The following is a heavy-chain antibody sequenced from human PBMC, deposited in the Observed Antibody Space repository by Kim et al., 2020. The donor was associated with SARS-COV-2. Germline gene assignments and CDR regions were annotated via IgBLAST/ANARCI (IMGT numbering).Heavy chain of an antibody. Sequence: SETLSLTCTVSGGSISSSYWRCWVRHPPGEGLGWGGVIYNSGTTNNHPPMKRGTTSVVTTTKNLSLMMITSATAAETAVYYAALLLPFAAVYYYFG. CDR2: IYNSGTT. D-gene: IGHD5-18*01. V-gene: IGHV4-4*02. CDR3: ALLLPFAAVYYYFG. CDR1: GGSISSSYW. J-gene: IGHJ6*01.